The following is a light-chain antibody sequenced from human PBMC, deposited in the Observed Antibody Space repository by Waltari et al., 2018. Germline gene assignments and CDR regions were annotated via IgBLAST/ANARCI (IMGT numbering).Light chain of an antibody. CDR2: GAS. J-gene: IGKJ1*01. CDR3: QQYNNWPWT. V-gene: IGKV3-15*01. Sequence: EIVMTQSPATLSVSPGGSATLSCRASQSVSGNLAWYQQKPVQAPRLLIYGASTRATGIPARFSASGSGTEFTLTISSLQSEDFAVYYCQQYNNWPWTFGQGTKVEVK. CDR1: QSVSGN.